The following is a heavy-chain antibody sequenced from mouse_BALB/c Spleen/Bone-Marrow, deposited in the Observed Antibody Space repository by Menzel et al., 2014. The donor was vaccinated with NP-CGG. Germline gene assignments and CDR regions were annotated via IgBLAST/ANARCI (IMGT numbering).Heavy chain of an antibody. V-gene: IGHV14-3*02. CDR2: IDPANGNT. CDR1: GFNIKDTY. Sequence: VQLQQSGAELVKPGASVKLSCTASGFNIKDTYMHWVKQRPEQGLEWIGRIDPANGNTKYDPKFQGKATITADTSSNTAYLQLSSVTSEDTAVYYCAPYCYGSSLFAYWGQGTLVTVSA. D-gene: IGHD1-1*01. J-gene: IGHJ3*01. CDR3: APYCYGSSLFAY.